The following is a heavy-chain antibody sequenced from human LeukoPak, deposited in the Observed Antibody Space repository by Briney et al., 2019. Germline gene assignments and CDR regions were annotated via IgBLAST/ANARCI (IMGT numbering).Heavy chain of an antibody. CDR1: GDTLSELP. J-gene: IGHJ4*02. V-gene: IGHV1-24*01. CDR3: ATGNSLGYCKGGRCFNY. CDR2: FDPEKSET. Sequence: GASVKVSCKVSGDTLSELPMHWVRQAPGKGLEWMGGFDPEKSETIYPQKLRGRVSMTEETSTGTASVELSSLTSEDTAVYFCATGNSLGYCKGGRCFNYWGQGTQVIVSS. D-gene: IGHD2-15*01.